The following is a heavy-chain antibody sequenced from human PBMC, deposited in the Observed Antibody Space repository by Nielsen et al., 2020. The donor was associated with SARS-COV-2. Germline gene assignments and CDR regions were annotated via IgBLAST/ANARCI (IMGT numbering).Heavy chain of an antibody. CDR1: GFTFSSYW. CDR2: IKQDGSEK. V-gene: IGHV3-7*01. Sequence: GESLKISCAASGFTFSSYWMSWVRQAPGKGLEWVANIKQDGSEKYYVDSVKGRFTISRDNAKNSLYLQMNSLRAEDTAVYYCARGRGRSSGWTRAEYFQHWGQGTLVTVSS. J-gene: IGHJ1*01. D-gene: IGHD6-19*01. CDR3: ARGRGRSSGWTRAEYFQH.